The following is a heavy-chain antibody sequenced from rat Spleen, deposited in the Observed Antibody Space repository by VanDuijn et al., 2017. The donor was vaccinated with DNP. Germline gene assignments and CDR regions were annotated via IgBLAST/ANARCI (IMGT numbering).Heavy chain of an antibody. D-gene: IGHD1-2*01. CDR1: GFTFSDDY. CDR3: ARLNTPYYYSTYGWFAY. CDR2: ISPGGGST. V-gene: IGHV5-25*01. J-gene: IGHJ3*01. Sequence: EVQLVESGGGLVQPGRSLKLSCAASGFTFSDDYMAWVRQTPKKGLEWVAAISPGGGSTYYRDSVKGRFTVSRDNAKSTLYLQMDSLRSEDTATYYCARLNTPYYYSTYGWFAYWGQGTLVTVSS.